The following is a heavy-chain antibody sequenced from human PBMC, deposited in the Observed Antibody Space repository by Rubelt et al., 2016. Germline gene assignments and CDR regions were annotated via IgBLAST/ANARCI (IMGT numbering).Heavy chain of an antibody. V-gene: IGHV3-21*01. J-gene: IGHJ4*02. CDR2: ISANSGYI. CDR3: ANGSAYCSSTSCYVGWEDY. D-gene: IGHD2-2*01. Sequence: EVQLVESGGGLVQSGGSLRLSCAASGFTFSSYAMHWVRQAPGKGLEWVSSISANSGYIYYADSVKGRFTISRANSKNTLYLQMNSRRADDTAVYYGANGSAYCSSTSCYVGWEDYWGQGTLVTVSS. CDR1: GFTFSSYA.